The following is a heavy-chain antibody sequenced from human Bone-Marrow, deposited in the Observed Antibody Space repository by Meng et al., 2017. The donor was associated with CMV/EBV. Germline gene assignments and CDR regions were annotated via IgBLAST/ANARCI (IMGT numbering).Heavy chain of an antibody. CDR1: GYTFTSYY. CDR2: INPSGGST. Sequence: ASVKVSCKASGYTFTSYYMHWVRQAPGQGLEWMGIINPSGGSTSYAQKFQGRVTMTRDTSTSTVYMELSSLRSEDTAVYYCARDMSSGWYYYYYYGMDGWGQGTTVTVSS. D-gene: IGHD6-19*01. CDR3: ARDMSSGWYYYYYYGMDG. V-gene: IGHV1-46*01. J-gene: IGHJ6*02.